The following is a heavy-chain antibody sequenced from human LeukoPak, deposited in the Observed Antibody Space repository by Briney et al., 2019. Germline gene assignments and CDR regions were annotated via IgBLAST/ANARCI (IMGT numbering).Heavy chain of an antibody. Sequence: PGGSLRLSCAASGFTFSSYWMSWVRQAPGKGLEWVANIKQDGSEKYYVDSVKGRFTISRDNAKNSLYLQMNSLRAEDTAVYYCASGWYLRYFQHWGQGTPVTVSS. CDR3: ASGWYLRYFQH. CDR2: IKQDGSEK. D-gene: IGHD6-19*01. CDR1: GFTFSSYW. V-gene: IGHV3-7*01. J-gene: IGHJ1*01.